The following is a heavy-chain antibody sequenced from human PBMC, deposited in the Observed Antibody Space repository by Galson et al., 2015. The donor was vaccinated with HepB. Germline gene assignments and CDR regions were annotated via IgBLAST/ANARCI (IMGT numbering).Heavy chain of an antibody. CDR3: AKEKLIPAAISIVDY. J-gene: IGHJ4*02. CDR2: ISYDGSNK. D-gene: IGHD2-2*02. Sequence: SLRLSCAASGFTFSSYGMHWVRQAPGKGLEWVAVISYDGSNKYYADSVKGRFTISRDNSKNTLYLQMNSLRAEDTAVYYCAKEKLIPAAISIVDYWGQGTRCTVSA. CDR1: GFTFSSYG. V-gene: IGHV3-30*18.